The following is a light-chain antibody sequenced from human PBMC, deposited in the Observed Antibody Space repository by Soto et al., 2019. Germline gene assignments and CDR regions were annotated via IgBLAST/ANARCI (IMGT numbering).Light chain of an antibody. CDR1: SSDVGGYDY. V-gene: IGLV2-14*01. CDR2: EVS. J-gene: IGLJ1*01. CDR3: SSYTSSSTDV. Sequence: QSALTQPASVSGSPGQSITRSCTGTSSDVGGYDYVSWYQHHPGKAPKLTIYEVSNRPSGVSNRFSGSKSGNTASLTISGLQAEDEAEYYCSSYTSSSTDVFGTGTKVTVL.